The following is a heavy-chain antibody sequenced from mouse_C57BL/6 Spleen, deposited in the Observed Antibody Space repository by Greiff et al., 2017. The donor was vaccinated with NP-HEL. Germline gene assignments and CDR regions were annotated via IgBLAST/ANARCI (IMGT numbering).Heavy chain of an antibody. CDR1: GYTFTSYW. J-gene: IGHJ2*01. CDR3: ARAHDGR. Sequence: QVQLQQPGAELVRPGTSVKLSCKASGYTFTSYWMHWVKQRPGQGLEWIGVIDPSATFTNYNHKFKGKATLTVDTSSSTAYMQLSSLTSEDSAVYYCARAHDGRWGQGTTLTVSS. D-gene: IGHD2-3*01. CDR2: IDPSATFT. V-gene: IGHV1-59*01.